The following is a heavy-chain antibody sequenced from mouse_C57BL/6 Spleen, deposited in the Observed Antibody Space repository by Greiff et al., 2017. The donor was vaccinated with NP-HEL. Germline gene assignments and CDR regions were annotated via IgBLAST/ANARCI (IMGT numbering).Heavy chain of an antibody. Sequence: DVQLVESGGGLVKPGGSLKLSCAASGFTFSSYAMSWVRQTPEKRLEWVATISDGGSYTYYPDNVKGRFTISRDNAKNNLYLQMSHLKSEDTAMYYCARERGTTVVARYFDVWGTRTTVTVAS. CDR2: ISDGGSYT. J-gene: IGHJ1*03. CDR1: GFTFSSYA. V-gene: IGHV5-4*01. D-gene: IGHD1-1*01. CDR3: ARERGTTVVARYFDV.